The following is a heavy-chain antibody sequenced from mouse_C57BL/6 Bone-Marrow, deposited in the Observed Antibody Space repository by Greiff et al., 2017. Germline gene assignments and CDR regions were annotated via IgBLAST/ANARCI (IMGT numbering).Heavy chain of an antibody. CDR1: GYTFTSYW. D-gene: IGHD1-1*01. CDR2: IDPSDSYT. Sequence: QVQLQQSGAELVMPGASVKLSCKASGYTFTSYWMHWVKQRPGQGLEWIGEIDPSDSYTNYNQKFKGKSTLTVDTSSSTAYMQLSSLTSEDSAAYYCRVGSDWYDYWGQGTTLTVSS. J-gene: IGHJ2*01. CDR3: RVGSDWYDY. V-gene: IGHV1-69*01.